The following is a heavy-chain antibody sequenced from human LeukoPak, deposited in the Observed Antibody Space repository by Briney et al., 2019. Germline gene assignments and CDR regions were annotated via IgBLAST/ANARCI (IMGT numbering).Heavy chain of an antibody. D-gene: IGHD3-10*01. V-gene: IGHV4-31*03. Sequence: PSETLSLTCTVSGGSISSGGYYWSWIRQHPGKGLEWIGYIYYSGSTYYNPSLKSRVTISVDTSKNQLSLKLSSVTAADTAVYYCARVGGRSGISLWGQGTLVTVSS. CDR1: GGSISSGGYY. CDR3: ARVGGRSGISL. J-gene: IGHJ4*02. CDR2: IYYSGST.